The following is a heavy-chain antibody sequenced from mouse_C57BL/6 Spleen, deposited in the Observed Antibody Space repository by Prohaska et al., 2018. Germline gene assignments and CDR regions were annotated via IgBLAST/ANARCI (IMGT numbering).Heavy chain of an antibody. CDR1: VYTFTDYN. D-gene: IGHD3-2*02. CDR3: ARAAQATSWFAY. V-gene: IGHV1-22*01. J-gene: IGHJ3*01. CDR2: INPNNGGT. Sequence: EVQLQQSGPELVKPGASLKMSCKASVYTFTDYNMHWVKQSHGKSLEWIGYINPNNGGTSYNQKFKVKATLTVNKSSSTAYMELRSLTSEDSAVYYCARAAQATSWFAYWGQGTLVTVSA.